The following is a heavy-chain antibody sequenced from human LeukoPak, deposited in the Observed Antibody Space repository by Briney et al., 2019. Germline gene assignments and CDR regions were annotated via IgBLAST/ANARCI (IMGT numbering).Heavy chain of an antibody. CDR3: ARALHCSGGSCYIDY. CDR1: DFTFSMSA. D-gene: IGHD2-15*01. V-gene: IGHV3-21*01. CDR2: ISSSSSYI. J-gene: IGHJ4*02. Sequence: GGSLRLSCAASDFTFSMSAMNWVRQAPGKGLEWVSSISSSSSYIYYADSVKGRFTISRDNAKNSLYLQMNSLRAEDTAVYYCARALHCSGGSCYIDYWGQGTLVTVSS.